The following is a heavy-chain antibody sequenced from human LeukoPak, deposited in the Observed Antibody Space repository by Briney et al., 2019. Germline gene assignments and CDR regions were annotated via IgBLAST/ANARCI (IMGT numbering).Heavy chain of an antibody. J-gene: IGHJ5*02. D-gene: IGHD3-9*01. Sequence: SGTLSLTCAVSGGSISSSNWWSWVRPPPGKGLEWIGEIYHSGSTNYNPSLKSRVTISVDKSKNQFSLKLSSVTAADTAVYYCARGLAGYYPTNWFDPWGQGTLVTVSS. V-gene: IGHV4-4*02. CDR3: ARGLAGYYPTNWFDP. CDR1: GGSISSSNW. CDR2: IYHSGST.